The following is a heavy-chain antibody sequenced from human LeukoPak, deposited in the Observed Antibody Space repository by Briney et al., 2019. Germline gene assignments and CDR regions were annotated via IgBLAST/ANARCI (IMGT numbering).Heavy chain of an antibody. CDR2: IWYDGSNK. V-gene: IGHV3-33*01. CDR3: ARDLAMYYYDSSGCLDY. CDR1: GFTFSTYG. J-gene: IGHJ4*02. D-gene: IGHD3-22*01. Sequence: GGSLRLSCAASGFTFSTYGMHWVRQAPGKGLEWVAVIWYDGSNKYYADSVKGRFTISRDNSKNTLYLQMSSLRAEDTAVCYCARDLAMYYYDSSGCLDYWGQGTLVTVSS.